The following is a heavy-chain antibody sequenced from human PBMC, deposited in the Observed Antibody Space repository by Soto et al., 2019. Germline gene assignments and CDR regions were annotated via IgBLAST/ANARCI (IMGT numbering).Heavy chain of an antibody. CDR2: ISSSSSYT. CDR1: GFTFSDYY. V-gene: IGHV3-11*06. D-gene: IGHD1-26*01. Sequence: GGSLRLSCAASGFTFSDYYMSWIRQAPGKGLEWVSYISSSSSYTNYAVSVKGRFTISRDSAKNSLYLQMNSLRAEDTAVYYCARVEVRWELPHYFDYWGQGTLVTVSS. J-gene: IGHJ4*02. CDR3: ARVEVRWELPHYFDY.